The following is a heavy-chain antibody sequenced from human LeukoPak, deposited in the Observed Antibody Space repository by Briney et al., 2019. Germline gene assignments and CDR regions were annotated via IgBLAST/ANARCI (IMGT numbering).Heavy chain of an antibody. Sequence: GRSQRLSCAASGFTFDDYAMHWVRQAPGKGLEWVSGISWNSGSIGYADSVKGRFTISRDNAKNSLYLQMNSLRAEDTALYYCAKDIYYDSSGYFDYWGQGTLVTVSS. D-gene: IGHD3-22*01. CDR2: ISWNSGSI. CDR3: AKDIYYDSSGYFDY. J-gene: IGHJ4*02. CDR1: GFTFDDYA. V-gene: IGHV3-9*01.